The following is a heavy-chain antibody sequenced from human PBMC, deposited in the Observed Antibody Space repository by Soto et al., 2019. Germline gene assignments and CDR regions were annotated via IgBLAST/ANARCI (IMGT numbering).Heavy chain of an antibody. CDR1: GFSLSSTRMA. V-gene: IGHV2-5*02. CDR3: AHIVVAGLGYYFDY. CDR2: LYWDDDK. D-gene: IGHD6-19*01. Sequence: QITLKESGPTLVKPTQTLTLTCTFSGFSLSSTRMAVGWIRQPPGKALEWLALLYWDDDKRYSPFLKSRLTITKDTYKNQVVLTMSNMDPVDTARYYCAHIVVAGLGYYFDYWGQGTLVTVSS. J-gene: IGHJ4*02.